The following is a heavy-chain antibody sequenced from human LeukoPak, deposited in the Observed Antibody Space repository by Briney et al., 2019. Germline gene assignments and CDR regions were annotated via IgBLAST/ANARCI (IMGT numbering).Heavy chain of an antibody. CDR1: GFTFSTYT. V-gene: IGHV3-48*01. J-gene: IGHJ4*02. CDR2: ISSSNTI. D-gene: IGHD3-16*01. Sequence: PGGSLRLSCAASGFTFSTYTMIWVRQAPGKGLEWISYISSSNTIEYADSVKGRFTVSRDNAKNSLYLQMNSLRVEDTAVYHCARGGGTFDYWGQGTLVTVSS. CDR3: ARGGGTFDY.